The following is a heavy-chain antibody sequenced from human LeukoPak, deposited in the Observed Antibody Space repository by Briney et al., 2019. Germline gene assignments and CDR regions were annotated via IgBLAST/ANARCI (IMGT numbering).Heavy chain of an antibody. CDR3: ARSTGTTFSTLDY. Sequence: GGSLRLSCAASGFTFSSYGMHWVRQAPGKGLEWVAVIWYDGSNKYYADSVKGRFTISRDNSKNTLYLQMNSLRAEDTAVYYCARSTGTTFSTLDYWGQGTLVTVSS. J-gene: IGHJ4*02. D-gene: IGHD1-1*01. CDR2: IWYDGSNK. CDR1: GFTFSSYG. V-gene: IGHV3-33*01.